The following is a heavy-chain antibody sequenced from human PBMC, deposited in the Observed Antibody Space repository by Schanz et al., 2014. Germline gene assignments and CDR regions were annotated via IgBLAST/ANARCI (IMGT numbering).Heavy chain of an antibody. Sequence: EVQLVESGGGFVQPGGSLRLSCAASGFTYSSYWMHWVRQAPGKGLEWISYISRDGTTSYYADSVKGRFTISRDNAKNSLYLEMTSLRGEDTAVYYCARENLNWEAFDIWGQGTVVTVSS. D-gene: IGHD7-27*01. J-gene: IGHJ3*02. V-gene: IGHV3-48*04. CDR2: ISRDGTTS. CDR1: GFTYSSYW. CDR3: ARENLNWEAFDI.